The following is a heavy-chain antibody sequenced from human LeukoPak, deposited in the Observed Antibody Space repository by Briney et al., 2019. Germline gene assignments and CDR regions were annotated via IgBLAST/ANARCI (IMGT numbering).Heavy chain of an antibody. CDR2: ISAYNGNT. CDR1: GYTFTSYG. V-gene: IGHV1-18*01. CDR3: ARSPSSRGPLDY. Sequence: GASVKVSCKASGYTFTSYGISWVRQAPGQGLEWMGWISAYNGNTNYAQKLQGRVTMTTDTSTSTAYMELSSLRSEDTAVYYCARSPSSRGPLDYWGQGTLVTVSS. J-gene: IGHJ4*02.